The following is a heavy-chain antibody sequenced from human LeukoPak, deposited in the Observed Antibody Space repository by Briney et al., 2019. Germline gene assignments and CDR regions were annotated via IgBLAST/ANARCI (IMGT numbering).Heavy chain of an antibody. D-gene: IGHD4-11*01. CDR1: GFTFSSYA. V-gene: IGHV3-30-3*01. J-gene: IGHJ4*02. CDR2: ISYDGSNK. CDR3: ARDYSNTPHFDY. Sequence: GGSLRLSCAASGFTFSSYAMDWVRQAPGKGLEWVAVISYDGSNKYYADSVKGRFTISRDNSKNTLYLQMNSLRAEDTAVYYCARDYSNTPHFDYWGQGTLVTVSS.